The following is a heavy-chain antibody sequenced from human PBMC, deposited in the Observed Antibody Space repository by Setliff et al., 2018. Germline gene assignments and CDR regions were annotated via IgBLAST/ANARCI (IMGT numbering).Heavy chain of an antibody. CDR2: ISAYKGNT. CDR1: GYTFTDFG. D-gene: IGHD6-19*01. Sequence: ASVKVSCKASGYTFTDFGINWVRQAPGQGLEWMGWISAYKGNTNYAQKLQGRITMTTDTSTSTAYMELRSLRSDDTAVYYCARGVAGASPNYYYMDAWGRGTTVTVSS. V-gene: IGHV1-18*01. CDR3: ARGVAGASPNYYYMDA. J-gene: IGHJ6*03.